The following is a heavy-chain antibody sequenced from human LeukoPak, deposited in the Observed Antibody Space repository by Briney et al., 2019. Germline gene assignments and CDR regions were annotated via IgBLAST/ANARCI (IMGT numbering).Heavy chain of an antibody. D-gene: IGHD3-10*02. Sequence: GGSLRLSCAASGFTFSSYEMNWVRQAPGKGLEWVSYISSSGSTIYYADSVKGRFTISRDNSKNTLYLQMNSLRAGDTAVYYCAELGITMIGGVWGKGTTVTISS. CDR1: GFTFSSYE. V-gene: IGHV3-48*03. CDR2: ISSSGSTI. J-gene: IGHJ6*04. CDR3: AELGITMIGGV.